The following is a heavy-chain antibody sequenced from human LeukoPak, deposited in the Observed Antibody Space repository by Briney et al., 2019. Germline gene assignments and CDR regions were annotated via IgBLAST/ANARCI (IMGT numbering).Heavy chain of an antibody. V-gene: IGHV3-30*02. J-gene: IGHJ4*02. CDR3: AKLVTTVTLPLDY. Sequence: GGSLRLPCAASGFTFSSYAMSWVRQAPGKGLEWVAFIRYDGSNKYYADSVKGRFTISRDNSKNTLYLQMNSLRVEDTAVYYCAKLVTTVTLPLDYWGQGTLVTVSS. CDR1: GFTFSSYA. CDR2: IRYDGSNK. D-gene: IGHD4-17*01.